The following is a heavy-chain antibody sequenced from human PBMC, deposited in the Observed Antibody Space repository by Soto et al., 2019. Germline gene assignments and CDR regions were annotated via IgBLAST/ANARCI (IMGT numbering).Heavy chain of an antibody. CDR3: AREGALKPFSS. CDR1: GFTFSSYA. J-gene: IGHJ5*02. V-gene: IGHV3-23*01. CDR2: ISGSGAST. Sequence: GSLRLSCAASGFTFSSYAMNWVRQAPGKGLEWVSVISGSGASTYYADSVKGRFTISRDNSKNTLHLQMNSLRAEDTAVYYCAREGALKPFSSWGQGALVTVSS.